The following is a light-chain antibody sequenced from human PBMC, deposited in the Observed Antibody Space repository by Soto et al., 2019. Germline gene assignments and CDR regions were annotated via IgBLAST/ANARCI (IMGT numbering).Light chain of an antibody. Sequence: EIVLTQSPGTLSLSPGERATLSCRASQNVGRNYLAWFQQTPGQAPRLLIFEASSRATGIPDRISGSGSGTDFTLTISRLEPEDFAVYYCQQYAYSPLTFGGGNKVELK. V-gene: IGKV3-20*01. CDR1: QNVGRNY. CDR3: QQYAYSPLT. CDR2: EAS. J-gene: IGKJ4*01.